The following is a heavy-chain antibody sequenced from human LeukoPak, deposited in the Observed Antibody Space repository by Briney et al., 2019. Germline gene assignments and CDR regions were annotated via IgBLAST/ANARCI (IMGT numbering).Heavy chain of an antibody. CDR2: IKKDGSEK. CDR3: ANVGLYCSGTNCYEWDFEY. V-gene: IGHV3-7*01. D-gene: IGHD2-15*01. Sequence: PGGSLRLSCAASGFTFSTYWMSWVRQAPGKGLEWVANIKKDGSEKYYVDSVKGRFTISRDNAKKPLYLQMNSLRSEDTAVYYCANVGLYCSGTNCYEWDFEYWGQGTLVTVSS. CDR1: GFTFSTYW. J-gene: IGHJ4*02.